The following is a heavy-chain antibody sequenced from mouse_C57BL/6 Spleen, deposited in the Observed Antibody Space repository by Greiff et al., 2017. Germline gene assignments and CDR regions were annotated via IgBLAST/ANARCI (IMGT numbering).Heavy chain of an antibody. D-gene: IGHD3-2*02. CDR3: ARRAAQDPWFAY. CDR1: GYSFTDYN. J-gene: IGHJ3*01. CDR2: INPNYGTT. V-gene: IGHV1-39*01. Sequence: VHVKQSGPELVKPGASVKISCKASGYSFTDYNMNWVKQSNGKSLEWFGVINPNYGTTSYNQKFKGKATLTVDQSSSTAYMQLNSLTSEDSAVYYCARRAAQDPWFAYWGQGTLVTVSA.